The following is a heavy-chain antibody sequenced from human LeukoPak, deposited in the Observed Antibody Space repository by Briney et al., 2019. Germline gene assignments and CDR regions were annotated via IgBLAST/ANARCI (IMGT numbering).Heavy chain of an antibody. CDR2: IYYSGST. Sequence: PSETLSLTCIVSGGSISSYYWSWIRQPPGKGLEWIGYIYYSGSTSYNPSLKSRVTISVDTSKTQFSLKLSSVTAADTAVYYCARYYCGGDCYSGYFDYWGQGTLVTVSS. D-gene: IGHD2-21*02. CDR3: ARYYCGGDCYSGYFDY. CDR1: GGSISSYY. V-gene: IGHV4-59*08. J-gene: IGHJ4*02.